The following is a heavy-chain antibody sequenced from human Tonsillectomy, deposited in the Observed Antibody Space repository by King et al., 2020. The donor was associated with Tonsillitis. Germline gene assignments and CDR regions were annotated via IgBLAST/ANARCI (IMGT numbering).Heavy chain of an antibody. CDR3: ARGRDFSYY. CDR1: GGSFSGYY. CDR2: IDLSGST. D-gene: IGHD3-3*01. Sequence: VQLQQWGAGLLKPSETLSLTCAVYGGSFSGYYWSWIRQPPGKGLEWIGEIDLSGSTNYNPSLKSRVTISVDTSKNQFSLKLNSVTAADTAVYYCARGRDFSYYWGQGTLVTVSS. J-gene: IGHJ4*02. V-gene: IGHV4-34*01.